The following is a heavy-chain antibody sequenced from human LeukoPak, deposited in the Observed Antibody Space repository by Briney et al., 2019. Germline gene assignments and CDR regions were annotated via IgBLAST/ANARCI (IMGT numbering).Heavy chain of an antibody. CDR2: IYHSGST. J-gene: IGHJ4*02. CDR1: GGSISSGGYY. Sequence: PSQTLSLTCTVSGGSISSGGYYWSWIRQPPGKGLEWIGYIYHSGSTYYNPSLKSRVTISVDRSKNQFSLKLSSVTAADTAVYYCARARNGEVDYWGQGTLVTVSS. V-gene: IGHV4-30-2*01. CDR3: ARARNGEVDY. D-gene: IGHD2-8*01.